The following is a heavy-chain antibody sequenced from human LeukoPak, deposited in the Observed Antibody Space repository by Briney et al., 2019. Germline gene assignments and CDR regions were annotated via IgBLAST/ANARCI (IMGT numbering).Heavy chain of an antibody. Sequence: SETLSLTCAVYGGSFSGYYWSWIRQPPGKGLEWIGEINHSGSTNYNPSLKSRVTISVDTSKNQFSLKLSSVTAADTAGYYCARSGVAATIYYFDYWGQGTLVTVSS. CDR2: INHSGST. CDR1: GGSFSGYY. CDR3: ARSGVAATIYYFDY. V-gene: IGHV4-34*01. J-gene: IGHJ4*02. D-gene: IGHD2-15*01.